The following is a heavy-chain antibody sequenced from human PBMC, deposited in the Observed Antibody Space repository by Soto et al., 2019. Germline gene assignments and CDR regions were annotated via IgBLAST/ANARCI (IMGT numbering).Heavy chain of an antibody. Sequence: GGSLRLSCAASGFTLSSYAMSWVRQAPGKGLEWVSAISGSGGSTYYADSVKGRFTISRDNSKNTLYLQMNSLRAEDTAVYYCAKAIAAAGSYYYYGMDVWGQGTTVTVSS. CDR1: GFTLSSYA. CDR2: ISGSGGST. J-gene: IGHJ6*02. CDR3: AKAIAAAGSYYYYGMDV. D-gene: IGHD6-13*01. V-gene: IGHV3-23*01.